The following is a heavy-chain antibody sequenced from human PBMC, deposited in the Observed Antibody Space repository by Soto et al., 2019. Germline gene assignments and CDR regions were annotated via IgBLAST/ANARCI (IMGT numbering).Heavy chain of an antibody. V-gene: IGHV3-23*01. CDR1: GFSFSNYA. CDR3: AGRIKSGSNYVGNAMDV. J-gene: IGHJ6*02. D-gene: IGHD1-26*01. Sequence: EVQLLESGGTLVQVGGSLRLSCVASGFSFSNYAVTWVRQAPGKGLEWVSAISGSGAGTYYADSVKGRFTISRDNSKNTVHLQMNSLRVEDTAVYHCAGRIKSGSNYVGNAMDVWGQGTTVIVS. CDR2: ISGSGAGT.